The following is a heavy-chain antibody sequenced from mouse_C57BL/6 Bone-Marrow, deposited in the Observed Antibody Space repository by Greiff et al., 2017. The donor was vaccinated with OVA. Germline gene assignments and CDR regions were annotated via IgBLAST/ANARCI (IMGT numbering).Heavy chain of an antibody. CDR3: ARSWKLRLHAMDY. V-gene: IGHV1-39*01. CDR1: GYSFTDYN. Sequence: VQLKESGPELVKPGASVKISCKASGYSFTDYNMNWVKQSNGKSLEWIGVINPNYGTTRYNQKFKGKATLTVDQSSSTAYMQLNSLTSDDSAVYYCARSWKLRLHAMDYWGQGTSVTVSS. J-gene: IGHJ4*01. D-gene: IGHD3-2*02. CDR2: INPNYGTT.